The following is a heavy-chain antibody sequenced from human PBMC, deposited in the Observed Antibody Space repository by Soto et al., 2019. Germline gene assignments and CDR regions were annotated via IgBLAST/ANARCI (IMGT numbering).Heavy chain of an antibody. CDR1: GFTFSSYG. Sequence: QVQLVESGGGLVQPGRSLRLSCAASGFTFSSYGMHWVRQAPGKGLEWVAVIWDDGSNKYYADSVKGRFTISRDNSKNTLYLQINSLRAEDTDVYYCARVRLLEKTGWLLKGDYWGQGTLVTVSS. J-gene: IGHJ4*02. CDR3: ARVRLLEKTGWLLKGDY. CDR2: IWDDGSNK. V-gene: IGHV3-33*01. D-gene: IGHD3-22*01.